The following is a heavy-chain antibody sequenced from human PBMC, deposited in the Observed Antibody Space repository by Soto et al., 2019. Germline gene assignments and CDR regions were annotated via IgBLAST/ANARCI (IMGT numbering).Heavy chain of an antibody. CDR3: ARGRGRVIVLVPAASPYYYYGMDV. D-gene: IGHD2-2*01. CDR1: GYTFTIYG. Sequence: GASVKVSCKASGYTFTIYGIIWVRQAPGQGLEWMGWISAYNGNTNYAQKFQGRVTITADESTSTAYMELSSLRSEDTAVYYCARGRGRVIVLVPAASPYYYYGMDVWGQGTTVTVSS. CDR2: ISAYNGNT. V-gene: IGHV1-18*01. J-gene: IGHJ6*02.